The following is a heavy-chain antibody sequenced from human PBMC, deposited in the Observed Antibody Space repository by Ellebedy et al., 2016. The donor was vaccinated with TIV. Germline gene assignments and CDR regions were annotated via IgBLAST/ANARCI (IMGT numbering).Heavy chain of an antibody. J-gene: IGHJ5*02. D-gene: IGHD3-16*01. CDR2: INPNSGGT. V-gene: IGHV1-2*02. CDR1: GYMFTDYY. Sequence: ASVKVSCXASGYMFTDYYMHWVRQAPRQGLEWMGWINPNSGGTNYAQKFQGRVTMTRDTSISTAYMELSRVRSDDTAMYYCAREGDLPRGNWFDPWGQGTLVTASS. CDR3: AREGDLPRGNWFDP.